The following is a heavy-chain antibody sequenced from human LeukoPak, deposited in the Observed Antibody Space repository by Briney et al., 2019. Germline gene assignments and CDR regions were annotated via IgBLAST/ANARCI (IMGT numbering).Heavy chain of an antibody. CDR2: ISFDGSNT. V-gene: IGHV3-30*18. CDR3: AKKGMDIVLVPSASGYYNYGMDV. CDR1: GFAFSDYS. Sequence: GGSLGLSCAASGFAFSDYSMSWVRQAPGKGLEWVAVISFDGSNTYYADSVKGRFTISRDNSKNTVYLQVKSLRTEDTAVYYCAKKGMDIVLVPSASGYYNYGMDVWGQGTTVTVSS. J-gene: IGHJ6*02. D-gene: IGHD2-2*03.